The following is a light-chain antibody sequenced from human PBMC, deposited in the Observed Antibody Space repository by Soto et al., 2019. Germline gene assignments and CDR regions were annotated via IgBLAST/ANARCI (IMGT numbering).Light chain of an antibody. V-gene: IGKV1-5*03. CDR1: QSIGSS. J-gene: IGKJ2*01. Sequence: DIQMTQSPSTLSASVGDRVTITCRASQSIGSSLAWYQQKPGKAPKLLIYRASTLEDGVPSRFSGSGSGAEFSLTISSLQPDDFATYYGQQYSGYSPYTFGQGTKLEI. CDR2: RAS. CDR3: QQYSGYSPYT.